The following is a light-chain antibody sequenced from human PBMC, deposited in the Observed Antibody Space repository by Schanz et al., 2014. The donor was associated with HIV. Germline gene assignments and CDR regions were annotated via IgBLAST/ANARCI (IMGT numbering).Light chain of an antibody. CDR2: EGS. J-gene: IGLJ1*01. CDR3: CSYAGSSTPYV. Sequence: QSALTQPASVSGSPGQSITISCTGPSSDVGSYNLVSWYQQHPGKAPKLMIYEGSKRPSGVSNRFSGSKSGNTASLTISGLQAEDEADYYCCSYAGSSTPYVFGAGTKLTVL. CDR1: SSDVGSYNL. V-gene: IGLV2-23*01.